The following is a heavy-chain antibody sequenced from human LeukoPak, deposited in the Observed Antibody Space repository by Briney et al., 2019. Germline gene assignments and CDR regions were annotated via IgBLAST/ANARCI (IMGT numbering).Heavy chain of an antibody. J-gene: IGHJ4*02. Sequence: ASVKVSCKASGYIFSDYYMHWVRQAPGQGLEWMGWINPNSGDTNYAQKFQGRVTMTRDTSISTAYMELSRLTSDDTAVYYCARDWRGSYFPDFWGQGTLVTVSS. CDR2: INPNSGDT. CDR3: ARDWRGSYFPDF. D-gene: IGHD1-26*01. V-gene: IGHV1-2*02. CDR1: GYIFSDYY.